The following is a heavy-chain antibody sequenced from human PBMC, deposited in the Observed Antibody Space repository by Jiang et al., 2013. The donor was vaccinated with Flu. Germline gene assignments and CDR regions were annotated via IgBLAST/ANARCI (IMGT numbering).Heavy chain of an antibody. Sequence: GAEVKKPGSSVKVSCKASGGTFSNHAISWVRQAPGQGLEWMGGIIPMFITPNYAQRFQGRVTITADESASTAYMELSGLRSEDTAVYYCAARIAAVGEYNFYYYMDVWGKGTTVTVSS. J-gene: IGHJ6*03. V-gene: IGHV1-69*01. D-gene: IGHD6-13*01. CDR2: IIPMFITP. CDR1: GGTFSNHA. CDR3: AARIAAVGEYNFYYYMDV.